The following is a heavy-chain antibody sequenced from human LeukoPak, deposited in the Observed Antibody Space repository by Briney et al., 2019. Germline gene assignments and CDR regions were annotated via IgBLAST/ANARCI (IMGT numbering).Heavy chain of an antibody. CDR2: IYSGGST. D-gene: IGHD3-10*01. J-gene: IGHJ4*02. CDR1: GFTVSSNY. CDR3: ASHGSGGTMYYFDY. Sequence: TGGSLRLSCAASGFTVSSNYMSWVRQAPGKGLEWVSVIYSGGSTYYADSVKGRFTISRDNSKNTLYLQMNSLRAEDTAVYYCASHGSGGTMYYFDYWGQGTLVTVSS. V-gene: IGHV3-53*01.